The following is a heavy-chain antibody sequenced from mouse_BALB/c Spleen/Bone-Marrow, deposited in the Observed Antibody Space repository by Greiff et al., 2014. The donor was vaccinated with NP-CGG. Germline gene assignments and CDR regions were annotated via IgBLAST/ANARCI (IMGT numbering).Heavy chain of an antibody. CDR3: ARGLGFFDY. Sequence: EVKLMESGGGLVQPGGSPKLSCAASGFTFSSYGMSWVRQTPNKRLELVATINSNGDSTYYPDSVKGRFTISRDNAKNTLYLQMSSLKSEDTAMYYCARGLGFFDYWGQGTTLTVSS. CDR2: INSNGDST. V-gene: IGHV5-6-3*01. CDR1: GFTFSSYG. J-gene: IGHJ2*01. D-gene: IGHD4-1*01.